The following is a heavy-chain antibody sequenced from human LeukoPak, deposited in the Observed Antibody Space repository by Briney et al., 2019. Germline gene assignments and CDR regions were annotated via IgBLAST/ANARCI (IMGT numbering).Heavy chain of an antibody. J-gene: IGHJ6*02. CDR3: AKDEVGAPDYYYYGMDV. CDR2: INPSGGST. D-gene: IGHD3-16*01. V-gene: IGHV1-46*01. CDR1: GYTFTSYY. Sequence: ASVKVSCKASGYTFTSYYMHWVRQAPGQGLEWMGIINPSGGSTSYAQKFQGRVTMTRDTSTSTVYMELSSLRSEDTAVYYCAKDEVGAPDYYYYGMDVWGQGTTVTVSS.